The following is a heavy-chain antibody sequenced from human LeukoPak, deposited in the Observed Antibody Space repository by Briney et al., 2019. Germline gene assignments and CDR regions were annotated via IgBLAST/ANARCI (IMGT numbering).Heavy chain of an antibody. V-gene: IGHV3-74*01. CDR2: INSDGSST. D-gene: IGHD6-19*01. Sequence: PGGSLRLSCAASGFTFSSYWMHWVRQAPGKGLVWVSRINSDGSSTSYADSVKGRFTISRDNAKNTLYLQMNSLRAEDTAVYYCARAGGWYCPDYWGQGTLVTVSS. CDR3: ARAGGWYCPDY. CDR1: GFTFSSYW. J-gene: IGHJ4*02.